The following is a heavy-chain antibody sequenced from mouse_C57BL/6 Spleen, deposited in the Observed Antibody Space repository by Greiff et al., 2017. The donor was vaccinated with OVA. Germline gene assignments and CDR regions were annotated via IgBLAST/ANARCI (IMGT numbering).Heavy chain of an antibody. CDR3: ARAGLLAGYLDD. CDR2: LYPGSGNT. D-gene: IGHD1-1*01. CDR1: VYTFTDYS. Sequence: QVQLQQSGPELVKPGASVLISCKASVYTFTDYSINWVKQRPGRGLAWIGWLYPGSGNTKYNEKFKGKATLTVDTSSSSAYMQLSSLTSEDSAVYFCARAGLLAGYLDDWGQGTTLTGAS. J-gene: IGHJ2*01. V-gene: IGHV1-84*01.